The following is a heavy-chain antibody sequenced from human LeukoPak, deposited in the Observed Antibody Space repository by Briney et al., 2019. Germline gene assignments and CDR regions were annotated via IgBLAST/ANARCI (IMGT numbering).Heavy chain of an antibody. CDR2: IYYTGST. Sequence: SETLSLTCAVYGGSFSGYYWSWIRQPPGKGLEWIGYIYYTGSTNYNPSLKSRVTMSVDTSKNQFSLNLRSVTAADTAVYYCARDPHRAFDIWGQGTMVTVSS. V-gene: IGHV4-34*11. J-gene: IGHJ3*02. CDR1: GGSFSGYY. CDR3: ARDPHRAFDI.